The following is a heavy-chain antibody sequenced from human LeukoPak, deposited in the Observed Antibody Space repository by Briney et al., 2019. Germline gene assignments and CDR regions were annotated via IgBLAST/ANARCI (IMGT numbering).Heavy chain of an antibody. CDR3: ARAEGYGSFDY. CDR1: GFTFSRYS. Sequence: GGSLRLSCAASGFTFSRYSMNWVRQAPGKGLEWVSSVSSSGSYIYYADSVKGRFTISRDNAKNSVFLQMNSLRAEDTAVYYCARAEGYGSFDYWGQGTLVTVSS. D-gene: IGHD5-12*01. CDR2: VSSSGSYI. V-gene: IGHV3-21*01. J-gene: IGHJ4*02.